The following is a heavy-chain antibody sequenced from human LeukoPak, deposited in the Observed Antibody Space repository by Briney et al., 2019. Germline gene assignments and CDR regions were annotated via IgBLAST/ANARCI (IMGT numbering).Heavy chain of an antibody. CDR1: GFTFSRYW. CDR3: ARDYTGGWNDY. CDR2: IKEDGSEK. V-gene: IGHV3-7*01. D-gene: IGHD7-27*01. Sequence: GGSLRLSCAAAGFTFSRYWMSWVRQATGKGLECVAKIKEDGSEKHYVDSVKGRFTISRDNAKNSLYLQMNSLRAEDTAVYYCARDYTGGWNDYWGQGTLVTVPS. J-gene: IGHJ4*02.